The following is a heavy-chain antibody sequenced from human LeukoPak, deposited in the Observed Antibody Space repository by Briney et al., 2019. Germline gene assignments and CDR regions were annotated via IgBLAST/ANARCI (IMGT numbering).Heavy chain of an antibody. V-gene: IGHV3-21*01. J-gene: IGHJ3*02. CDR3: AKVHVRYSSSFHAFDI. D-gene: IGHD6-13*01. Sequence: GGSLRLSCAASGFTFSSYSMNWVRQAPGKGLEWVSSISSSSSYIYNADSVKGRFTISRDNAKNSLSLQMSSLRAEDAAVYYCAKVHVRYSSSFHAFDIWGQGTMVTVSS. CDR2: ISSSSSYI. CDR1: GFTFSSYS.